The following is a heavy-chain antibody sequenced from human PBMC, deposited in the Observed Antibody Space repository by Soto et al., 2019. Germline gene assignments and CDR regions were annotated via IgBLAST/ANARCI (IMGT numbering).Heavy chain of an antibody. CDR3: ARDEKVYGDYSDY. D-gene: IGHD4-17*01. CDR1: GFTFSSYA. V-gene: IGHV3-30-3*01. Sequence: PGGSLRLSCAASGFTFSSYAMHWVRQAPGKGLEWVAVISYDGSNKYYADSVKGRFTISRDNSKNTLYLQMNSLRAEDTAVYYCARDEKVYGDYSDYWGQGTLVTVSS. J-gene: IGHJ4*02. CDR2: ISYDGSNK.